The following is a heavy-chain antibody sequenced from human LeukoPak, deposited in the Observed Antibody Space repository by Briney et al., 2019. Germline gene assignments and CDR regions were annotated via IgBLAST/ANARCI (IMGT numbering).Heavy chain of an antibody. J-gene: IGHJ4*02. CDR2: INAGNGNT. D-gene: IGHD3-10*01. CDR3: ARDVRGSGSYYPGY. V-gene: IGHV1-3*01. Sequence: ASVKVSCKASGYTFTSYAMHWVRQAPGQRLEWMGWINAGNGNTKYSQKFQGRVTITRDTSASTAYMELSSLRSEDTAVYYCARDVRGSGSYYPGYWGQGTLVTVSS. CDR1: GYTFTSYA.